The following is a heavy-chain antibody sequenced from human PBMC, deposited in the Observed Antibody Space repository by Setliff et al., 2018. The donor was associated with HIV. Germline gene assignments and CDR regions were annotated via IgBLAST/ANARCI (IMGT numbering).Heavy chain of an antibody. CDR3: AKGGGVAGATRHHYMDV. CDR1: GGSISSHY. Sequence: SETLSLTCSVSGGSISSHYWGWIRQPPGKGLEWIGYMFYGGNTDYNPSLKGRITISVDTSKNQISLRLRSVTAADTAVYYCAKGGGVAGATRHHYMDVWGKGTTVTVSS. D-gene: IGHD6-19*01. J-gene: IGHJ6*03. V-gene: IGHV4-59*11. CDR2: MFYGGNT.